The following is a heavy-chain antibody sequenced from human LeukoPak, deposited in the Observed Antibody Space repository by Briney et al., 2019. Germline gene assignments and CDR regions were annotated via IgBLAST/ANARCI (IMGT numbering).Heavy chain of an antibody. Sequence: GGSLRLSCAASGFTFTGHSMNWVRQAPGKGLEWVSAITGSGGRIYYADSVKGRFTTSRDNGNNTMYLQMNSLRAEDTAIYYCARAKYSSRWSLDYWGQGALVTVSS. J-gene: IGHJ4*02. V-gene: IGHV3-23*01. CDR2: ITGSGGRI. CDR3: ARAKYSSRWSLDY. D-gene: IGHD6-13*01. CDR1: GFTFTGHS.